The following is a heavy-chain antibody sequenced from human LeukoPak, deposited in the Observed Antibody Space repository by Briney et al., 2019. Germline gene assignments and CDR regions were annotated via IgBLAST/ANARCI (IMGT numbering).Heavy chain of an antibody. J-gene: IGHJ3*02. Sequence: PGGSLRLSCAASGFTFSSYAMSSVRQAPGKGLEWVSAISGSGGSTYYADSVKGRFTISRDNSKNTLYLQMNSLRAEDTAVYYCAKDRTYYSSGFADAFDIWGQGTMVTVSS. CDR3: AKDRTYYSSGFADAFDI. V-gene: IGHV3-23*01. D-gene: IGHD6-19*01. CDR1: GFTFSSYA. CDR2: ISGSGGST.